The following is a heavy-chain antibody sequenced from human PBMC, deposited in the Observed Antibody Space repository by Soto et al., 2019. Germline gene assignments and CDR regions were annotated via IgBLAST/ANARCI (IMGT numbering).Heavy chain of an antibody. Sequence: QVQLVQSGAEVTKPGSSVKVSCKASGGTFSTYGITWVRQASGQGLEWMGGIIPIFGTIKFAQKFQGRLTITPDESTSTVYMELRSLTSEDTAVYYCASRERVDAFDVWGQGTMVTVSS. D-gene: IGHD1-26*01. CDR2: IIPIFGTI. CDR1: GGTFSTYG. V-gene: IGHV1-69*01. J-gene: IGHJ3*01. CDR3: ASRERVDAFDV.